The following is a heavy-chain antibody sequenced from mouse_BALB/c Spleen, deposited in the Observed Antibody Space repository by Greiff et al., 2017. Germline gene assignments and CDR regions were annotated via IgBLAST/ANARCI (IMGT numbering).Heavy chain of an antibody. CDR1: GYTFTDYA. Sequence: QVQLKESGAELVRPGVSVKISCKGSGYTFTDYAMHWVQQSHAKSLEWIGVISTYYGDASYNQKFKGKATMTVDKSSSTAYMELARLTSEDSAIYYCARGDYYGSSPYYAMDYWGQGTSVTVSS. J-gene: IGHJ4*01. CDR2: ISTYYGDA. D-gene: IGHD1-1*01. CDR3: ARGDYYGSSPYYAMDY. V-gene: IGHV1S137*01.